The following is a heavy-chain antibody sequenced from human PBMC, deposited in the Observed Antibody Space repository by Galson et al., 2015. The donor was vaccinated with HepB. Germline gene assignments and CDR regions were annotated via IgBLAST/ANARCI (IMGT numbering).Heavy chain of an antibody. CDR1: GGSLSGTKW. J-gene: IGHJ4*02. D-gene: IGHD1/OR15-1a*01. Sequence: SETLSLTCAVSGGSLSGTKWWNWVRQPPGKGLEWIGEIYHSGSPNYNPSLKSRVTISVDKSKNHISLRLPSVTAADTAVYYCARLATRTGPSDSWGQGTLVTVAS. V-gene: IGHV4-4*02. CDR2: IYHSGSP. CDR3: ARLATRTGPSDS.